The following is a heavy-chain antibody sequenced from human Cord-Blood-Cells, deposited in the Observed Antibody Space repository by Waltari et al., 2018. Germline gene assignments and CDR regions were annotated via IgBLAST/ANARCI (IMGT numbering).Heavy chain of an antibody. Sequence: SSVKVSCKASGGTFSSYAISWVRQAPGQGLEWMGGIITIFGTANYEQKFQGRVTITADKSSSTAYMELRSLRSEDTAVYYCARESFGVVITNDAFDIWGQGTMVTVSS. CDR3: ARESFGVVITNDAFDI. V-gene: IGHV1-69*06. CDR1: GGTFSSYA. J-gene: IGHJ3*02. CDR2: IITIFGTA. D-gene: IGHD3-3*01.